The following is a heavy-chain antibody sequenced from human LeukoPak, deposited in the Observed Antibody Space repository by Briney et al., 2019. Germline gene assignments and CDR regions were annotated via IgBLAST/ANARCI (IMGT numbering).Heavy chain of an antibody. V-gene: IGHV3-48*03. D-gene: IGHD2-15*01. CDR2: ISSSGSTI. J-gene: IGHJ5*02. Sequence: PGGSLRLSCAASGFTFSSYEMNWVRQAPGKGLEWVSYISSSGSTIYYADSVKGRFTISRDNYKNTLYLKMNSLRAEDTAVYYCAKESAAMVVPTAWFDPWGQGTLVTVSS. CDR3: AKESAAMVVPTAWFDP. CDR1: GFTFSSYE.